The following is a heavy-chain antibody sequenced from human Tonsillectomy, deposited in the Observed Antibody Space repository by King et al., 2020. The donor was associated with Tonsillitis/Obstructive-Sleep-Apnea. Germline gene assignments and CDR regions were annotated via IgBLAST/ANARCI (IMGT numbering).Heavy chain of an antibody. J-gene: IGHJ1*01. CDR3: ARDYYDRSGYYHGYFQH. V-gene: IGHV1-18*01. D-gene: IGHD3-22*01. CDR2: SRPYNGDT. Sequence: QLVQSGAEVKKPGASVKVSCKASGYTFTNYDIAWVRQAPGQGLEWMGWSRPYNGDTNYAQKLQGRVTMTSDTSTSTAYMELRSLRSDDTAVYYCARDYYDRSGYYHGYFQHWGQGTLVTVSS. CDR1: GYTFTNYD.